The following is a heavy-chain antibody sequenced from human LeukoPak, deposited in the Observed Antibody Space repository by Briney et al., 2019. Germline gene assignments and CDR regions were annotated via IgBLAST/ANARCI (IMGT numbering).Heavy chain of an antibody. V-gene: IGHV4-34*01. CDR3: ARGPPILRYFDWLSAGFDY. J-gene: IGHJ4*02. CDR1: GGSFSGYY. CDR2: INHSGST. Sequence: PETLSLTCAVYGGSFSGYYWSWIRQPPGKGLEWIGEINHSGSTNYNPSLKSRVTISVDTSKNQFSLKLSSVTAADTAVYYCARGPPILRYFDWLSAGFDYWGQGTLVTVSS. D-gene: IGHD3-9*01.